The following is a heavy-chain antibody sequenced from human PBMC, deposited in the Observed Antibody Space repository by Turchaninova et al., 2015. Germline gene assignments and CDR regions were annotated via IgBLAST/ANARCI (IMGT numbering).Heavy chain of an antibody. CDR1: GGSFSDNS. Sequence: QVRLQQWGAGLLTPSETLSLPCAVYGGSFSDNSWNWIRQPPGKGLEWLGEINQSGRTNYNPSTKSRVTISVDTSKNQFSLKLKSVTAADTAVYYCARHVWSRGYFDLWGRGILVTVSS. J-gene: IGHJ2*01. CDR3: ARHVWSRGYFDL. CDR2: INQSGRT. D-gene: IGHD3-16*01. V-gene: IGHV4-34*01.